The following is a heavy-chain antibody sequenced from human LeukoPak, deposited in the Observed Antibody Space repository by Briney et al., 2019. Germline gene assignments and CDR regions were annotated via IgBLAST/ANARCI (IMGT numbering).Heavy chain of an antibody. D-gene: IGHD2-2*01. CDR1: GYTFTGYY. Sequence: GASVKVSRKASGYTFTGYYMHWVRQAPGQGLEWMGWINPNSGGTNYAQKFQGRVTMTRDTSISTAYMELSRLRSDDTAVYYCAILGDIVVVPAAPYLDYWGQGTLVTVSS. V-gene: IGHV1-2*02. CDR2: INPNSGGT. CDR3: AILGDIVVVPAAPYLDY. J-gene: IGHJ4*02.